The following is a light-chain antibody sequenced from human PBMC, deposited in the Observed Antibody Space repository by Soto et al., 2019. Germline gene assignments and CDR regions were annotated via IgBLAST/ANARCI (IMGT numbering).Light chain of an antibody. CDR1: QSVSSSY. CDR2: GAS. J-gene: IGKJ2*01. V-gene: IGKV3-20*01. CDR3: QQYGSSPPYT. Sequence: EIVLTTSPGTLSLSPGERATLSCRASQSVSSSYLAWYQQKPGQAPRLLIYGASSRATGIPDRFSGSGSGTDFTLTISRLEPEDFAVYYCQQYGSSPPYTFGQGNKLEIK.